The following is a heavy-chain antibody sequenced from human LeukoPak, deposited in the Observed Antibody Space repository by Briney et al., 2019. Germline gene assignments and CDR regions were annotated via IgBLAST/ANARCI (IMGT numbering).Heavy chain of an antibody. CDR1: GYSISSGYY. CDR2: IYHSGTT. Sequence: SETLSLTCTVSGYSISSGYYWGWIRQPPGKGLEWIGTIYHSGTTFYNPSLQSRVTVSLDTSKNQFSLKLSSVTAADTAVYYCAREVRSAWASFDPWGQGTLVTVSS. CDR3: AREVRSAWASFDP. D-gene: IGHD1-26*01. V-gene: IGHV4-38-2*02. J-gene: IGHJ5*02.